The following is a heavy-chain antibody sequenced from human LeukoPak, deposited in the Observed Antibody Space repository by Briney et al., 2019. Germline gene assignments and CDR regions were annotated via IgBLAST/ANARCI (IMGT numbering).Heavy chain of an antibody. Sequence: PGRSLRLSCAASGFTFSSYGMHWVRQAPGKGLEWVAVISHDGGNKYYADSVKGRFTISRDNSKNTLYLQMNSLRAEDTAVYYCAKARYYDSSGYYADYWGQGTLVTVSS. CDR3: AKARYYDSSGYYADY. V-gene: IGHV3-30*18. J-gene: IGHJ4*02. CDR1: GFTFSSYG. D-gene: IGHD3-22*01. CDR2: ISHDGGNK.